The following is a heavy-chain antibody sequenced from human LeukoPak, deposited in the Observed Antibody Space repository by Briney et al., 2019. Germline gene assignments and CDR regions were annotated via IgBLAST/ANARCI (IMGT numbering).Heavy chain of an antibody. CDR3: ATWEYSSGPFDY. Sequence: GASVNVSCKVSGYTLTELSMHWVRQAPGKGLEWMGGFDPENGEIIYAQKFQGRVTMTEDTSTDTAYMELSSLRSEDTAVYYCATWEYSSGPFDYWGQGTLVTVSS. J-gene: IGHJ4*02. CDR1: GYTLTELS. D-gene: IGHD6-19*01. V-gene: IGHV1-24*01. CDR2: FDPENGEI.